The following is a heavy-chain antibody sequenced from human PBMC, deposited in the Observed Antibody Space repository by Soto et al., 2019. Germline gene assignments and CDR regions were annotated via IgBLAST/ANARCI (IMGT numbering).Heavy chain of an antibody. Sequence: PGGSLRLSCAASGFTFDDYAMHWVRQAPGKGLEWVSGISWNSGSIGYADSVKGRFTISRDNSKNTLYLQMNSLRDEDTAVYYCAKVPRGSNFGYYNFWGQGTLVTVSS. CDR3: AKVPRGSNFGYYNF. CDR2: ISWNSGSI. CDR1: GFTFDDYA. J-gene: IGHJ4*02. D-gene: IGHD5-18*01. V-gene: IGHV3-9*01.